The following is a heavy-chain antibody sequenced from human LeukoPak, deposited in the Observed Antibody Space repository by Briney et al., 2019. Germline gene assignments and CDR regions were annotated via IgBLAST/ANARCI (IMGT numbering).Heavy chain of an antibody. CDR3: ARAPNNTDYSAGYWYFDL. J-gene: IGHJ2*01. V-gene: IGHV3-53*01. Sequence: GGSLRLSCAASGFTVSSNYMSWVRQAPGKGLEWVSVIYSGGNTFYADFVKGRFTISRDNSKNTLYLQTNSLRAEDTAVYYCARAPNNTDYSAGYWYFDLWGRGTLVTVSS. CDR2: IYSGGNT. CDR1: GFTVSSNY. D-gene: IGHD3-16*01.